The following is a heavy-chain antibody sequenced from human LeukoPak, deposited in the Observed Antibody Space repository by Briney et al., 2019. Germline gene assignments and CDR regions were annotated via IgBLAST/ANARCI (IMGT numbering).Heavy chain of an antibody. CDR1: GFVFDDYD. Sequence: PGGSLRLSCGASGFVFDDYDMHWVRQASGKGLEWVAFIRSDGYHTYYTDSVKGRFIITRDNFENTLYLQMNSLRLEDMAVYYCAKPSGSGVDYWGRGTRVTVSS. J-gene: IGHJ4*02. CDR2: IRSDGYHT. CDR3: AKPSGSGVDY. V-gene: IGHV3-30*02. D-gene: IGHD1-26*01.